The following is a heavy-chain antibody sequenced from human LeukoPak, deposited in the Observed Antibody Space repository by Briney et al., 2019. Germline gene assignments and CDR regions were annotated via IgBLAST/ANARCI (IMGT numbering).Heavy chain of an antibody. CDR1: GYTFTSYA. J-gene: IGHJ6*02. CDR2: INAGNGNT. Sequence: GASVTVSCKASGYTFTSYAMHWVRQAPGQRLEWMGWINAGNGNTKYSQKFQGRVTITRDTSASTAYMELSSLRSEDTAVYYCARARAATRDIVVAPVPRKDYYGMDVWGQGTTVTVSS. D-gene: IGHD2-2*01. CDR3: ARARAATRDIVVAPVPRKDYYGMDV. V-gene: IGHV1-3*01.